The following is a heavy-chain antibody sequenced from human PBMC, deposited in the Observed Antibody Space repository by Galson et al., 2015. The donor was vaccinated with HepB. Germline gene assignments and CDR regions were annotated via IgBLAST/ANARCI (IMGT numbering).Heavy chain of an antibody. D-gene: IGHD3-9*01. V-gene: IGHV1-3*01. J-gene: IGHJ4*02. CDR2: INAGNGNT. CDR3: ARDGGHFDWLMYYFDY. Sequence: SVKVSCKASGYTFSNYAIHWVRQALGQGLEWMGWINAGNGNTKYSQKFQGRVTITRDTSASTAYMEVSSLTSEDTAVYYCARDGGHFDWLMYYFDYWGQGTLVTVSS. CDR1: GYTFSNYA.